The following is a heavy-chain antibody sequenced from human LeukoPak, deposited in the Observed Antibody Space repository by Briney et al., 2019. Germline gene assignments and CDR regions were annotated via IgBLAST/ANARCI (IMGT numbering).Heavy chain of an antibody. J-gene: IGHJ5*02. V-gene: IGHV1-24*01. Sequence: ASVKVSCKVSGYTLTELSMHWVRQAPGKGLEWMGGFDPEDGETIYAQKFQGRVTMTEDTSTDTAYMGLSSLRSEDTAVYYCATDLIPSTQLPVAGRPWGQGTLVTVSS. CDR1: GYTLTELS. D-gene: IGHD6-19*01. CDR2: FDPEDGET. CDR3: ATDLIPSTQLPVAGRP.